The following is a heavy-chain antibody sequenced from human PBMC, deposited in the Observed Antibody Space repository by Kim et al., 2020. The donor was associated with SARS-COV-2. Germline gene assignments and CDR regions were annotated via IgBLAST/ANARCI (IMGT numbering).Heavy chain of an antibody. J-gene: IGHJ5*02. Sequence: SETLSLTCAVYGGSFSGYYWSWIRQPPGKGLEWIGEINHSGSTNYNPSLKSRVTISVDTSKNQFSLKLSSVTAADTAVYYCARGSGFGVGTPPPTNWFDPWGQGTLVTVSS. V-gene: IGHV4-34*01. CDR3: ARGSGFGVGTPPPTNWFDP. D-gene: IGHD3-3*01. CDR1: GGSFSGYY. CDR2: INHSGST.